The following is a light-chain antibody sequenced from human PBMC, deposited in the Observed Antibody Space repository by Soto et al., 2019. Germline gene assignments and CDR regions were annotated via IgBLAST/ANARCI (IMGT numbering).Light chain of an antibody. CDR1: QSLLHSNGYNY. CDR2: LGS. CDR3: MQALQSPLT. V-gene: IGKV2-28*01. J-gene: IGKJ4*01. Sequence: DIVMTQSPLSLPVTPVEPASISCRSSQSLLHSNGYNYLDWYLQKPGQSPQLVIYLGSNRASGVPDGFTGSGSCTDFTLKISRVEAEYVGVYYCMQALQSPLTFGGGTKVEIK.